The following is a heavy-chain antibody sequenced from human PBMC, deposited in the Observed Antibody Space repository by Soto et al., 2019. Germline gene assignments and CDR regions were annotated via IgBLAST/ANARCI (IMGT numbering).Heavy chain of an antibody. J-gene: IGHJ3*02. D-gene: IGHD6-6*01. Sequence: PGESLKICCKVSGYSFTSYWIGGVRQMPGKGLEWMGIIYPGDSDTKYSPSFQGQVTISADKSIITAYLQWSSLKASDTAMYYCARRHLVEDAFDIWGQGTMVTVSS. CDR1: GYSFTSYW. V-gene: IGHV5-51*01. CDR2: IYPGDSDT. CDR3: ARRHLVEDAFDI.